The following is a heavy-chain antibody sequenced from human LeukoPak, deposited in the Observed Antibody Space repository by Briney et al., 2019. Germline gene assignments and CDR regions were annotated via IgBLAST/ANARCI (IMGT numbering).Heavy chain of an antibody. D-gene: IGHD4/OR15-4a*01. Sequence: GGSLRLSCAASGFTFSSYSMSWIRQAPGKGLEWVSAISGNGENTYYADSMKGRFTISRDNSKNILYLQMSSLRAEDAAIYYCTKKSPYGGRDSWGQGTLVTVSS. CDR3: TKKSPYGGRDS. CDR1: GFTFSSYS. V-gene: IGHV3-23*01. J-gene: IGHJ4*02. CDR2: ISGNGENT.